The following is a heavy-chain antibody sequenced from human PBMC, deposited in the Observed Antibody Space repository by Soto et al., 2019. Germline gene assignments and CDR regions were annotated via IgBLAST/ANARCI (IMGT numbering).Heavy chain of an antibody. CDR2: MNPNSGNT. CDR3: AGEKVGTTGIDF. CDR1: EYPFTGYD. V-gene: IGHV1-8*01. Sequence: QAQLVQSGAEVKKPGASVKVSSKPSEYPFTGYDITWVRQATEQGLDWMGWMNPNSGNTGNAQNFQGRVTMTRDNSITTAYMELTSLRDDDSAVYYCAGEKVGTTGIDFWGQGTLVTVSS. J-gene: IGHJ4*02. D-gene: IGHD1-26*01.